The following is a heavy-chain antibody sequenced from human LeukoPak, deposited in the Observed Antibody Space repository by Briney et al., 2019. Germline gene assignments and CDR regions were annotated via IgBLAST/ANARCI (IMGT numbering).Heavy chain of an antibody. Sequence: SETLSLTCAVYGGSFSGYYWSWIRQPPGKGLEWIGEINHSGSTNYNPSLKSRVTISVDTSKNQFSLKLSSVTAADTAVYYCASGGGGDCQWCAFDIWGQGTMVTVSS. CDR3: ASGGGGDCQWCAFDI. D-gene: IGHD2-21*01. CDR1: GGSFSGYY. V-gene: IGHV4-34*01. CDR2: INHSGST. J-gene: IGHJ3*02.